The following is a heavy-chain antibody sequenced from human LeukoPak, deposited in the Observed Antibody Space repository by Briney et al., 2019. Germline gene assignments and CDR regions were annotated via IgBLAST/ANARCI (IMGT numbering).Heavy chain of an antibody. CDR2: SIPIFGTA. D-gene: IGHD6-13*01. V-gene: IGHV1-69*05. CDR1: GGTFSSYA. CDR3: ASAAAATRYYYYMDV. J-gene: IGHJ6*03. Sequence: SVKVSCKASGGTFSSYAISWVRQARGQGLEWMGGSIPIFGTANYAQKFQGRVTITTDESTSTAYMELSSLRSEDTAAYYCASAAAATRYYYYMDVWGKGTTVTVSS.